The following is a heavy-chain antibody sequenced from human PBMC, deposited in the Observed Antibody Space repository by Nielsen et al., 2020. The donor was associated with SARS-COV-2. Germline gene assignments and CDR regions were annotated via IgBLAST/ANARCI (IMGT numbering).Heavy chain of an antibody. CDR3: ARGHAGYSSALT. CDR1: GGAISSYY. J-gene: IGHJ5*02. V-gene: IGHV4-59*13. Sequence: SETLSLTCTVSGGAISSYYWTWIRQPPEKGLEWIAYIYYSGSTNYNPSLKTRVTISVDTSKNQFSLKMNSVTAADTAVYYCARGHAGYSSALTWGQGTLVTVSS. CDR2: IYYSGST. D-gene: IGHD6-19*01.